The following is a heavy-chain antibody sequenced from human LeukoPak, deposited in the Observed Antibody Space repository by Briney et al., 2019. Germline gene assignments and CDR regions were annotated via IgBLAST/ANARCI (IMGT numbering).Heavy chain of an antibody. CDR3: ARGGEERERYYYYYMDV. D-gene: IGHD3-10*01. CDR2: ISYDGSNK. V-gene: IGHV3-30*04. J-gene: IGHJ6*03. Sequence: PGGSLRLSCAASGFTFSSYAMHWVRQAPGKGLEWVAVISYDGSNKYYADSVKGRFTISRDNAKNSLYLQMNSLRAEDTAVYYCARGGEERERYYYYYMDVWGKGTTVTVSS. CDR1: GFTFSSYA.